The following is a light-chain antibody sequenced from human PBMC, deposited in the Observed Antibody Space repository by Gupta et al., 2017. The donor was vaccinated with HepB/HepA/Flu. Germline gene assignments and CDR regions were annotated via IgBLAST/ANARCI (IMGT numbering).Light chain of an antibody. CDR3: QSYDSSLSGSV. V-gene: IGLV1-40*01. J-gene: IGLJ1*01. Sequence: QSVLTPPPPVSMSPVLRVTISCTGSSSNIGAGYDVHWDQHLPRTAPKLLIYGKSNRPSGVPDRFSGSKSGTSASLAITGLQAEDEADYYCQSYDSSLSGSVFGTGTKVTVL. CDR2: GKS. CDR1: SSNIGAGYD.